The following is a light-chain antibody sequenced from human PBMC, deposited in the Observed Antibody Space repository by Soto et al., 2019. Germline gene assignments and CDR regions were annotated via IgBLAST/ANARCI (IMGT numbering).Light chain of an antibody. V-gene: IGLV2-23*01. CDR1: SSDVGSYNL. CDR3: CSYAGTYV. J-gene: IGLJ1*01. CDR2: EGS. Sequence: QSALTQPASVSGSLGQSITISCTGNSSDVGSYNLVSWYQQHPGKAPKLMIYEGSKRPSGVSNRFSGSKSGNTASLTISGLQAEDEADYYCCSYAGTYVFGTGTKVTVL.